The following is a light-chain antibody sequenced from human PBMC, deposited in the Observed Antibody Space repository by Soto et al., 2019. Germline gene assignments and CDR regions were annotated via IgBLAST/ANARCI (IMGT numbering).Light chain of an antibody. V-gene: IGKV3-20*01. CDR3: QQYGTALT. CDR1: QSVRSSY. J-gene: IGKJ1*01. Sequence: EIVLTQSPGTLSLSPGERATLFCRARQSVRSSYLSWYQQNPGQAHSLLIYGASSRDTGTPDRFSGSGSGTDFALTISSLEPEDFAVYFGQQYGTALTFGQGTKVEIK. CDR2: GAS.